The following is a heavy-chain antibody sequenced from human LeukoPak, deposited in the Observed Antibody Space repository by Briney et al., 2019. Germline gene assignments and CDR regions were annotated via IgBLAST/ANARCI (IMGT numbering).Heavy chain of an antibody. CDR1: GGSISSGSYY. J-gene: IGHJ2*01. V-gene: IGHV4-61*10. Sequence: SETLSLTCTVSGGSISSGSYYWSWIRQPAGKGLEWIGHIYNSGSTNYNPSLESRITISVDTSKNQFSLKLSSVTAADTAVYYCARGLGDYVEDWYFDLWGRGTLVTVSS. CDR2: IYNSGST. CDR3: ARGLGDYVEDWYFDL. D-gene: IGHD4-17*01.